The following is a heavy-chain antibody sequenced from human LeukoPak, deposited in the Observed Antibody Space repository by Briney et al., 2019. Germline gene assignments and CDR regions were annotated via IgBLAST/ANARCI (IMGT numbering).Heavy chain of an antibody. CDR2: VSGRGYNT. V-gene: IGHV3-23*01. J-gene: IGHJ4*02. CDR3: AKGGYMDYYDSSGYFDY. CDR1: GFTFSSYA. Sequence: GGSLRLSCAASGFTFSSYAMSWARQAPGKGLEWVSAVSGRGYNTYYADSVKGRFTVSRDNSKNTVFLQMNSLRAEDMALYYCAKGGYMDYYDSSGYFDYWGQGTLVTVSS. D-gene: IGHD3-22*01.